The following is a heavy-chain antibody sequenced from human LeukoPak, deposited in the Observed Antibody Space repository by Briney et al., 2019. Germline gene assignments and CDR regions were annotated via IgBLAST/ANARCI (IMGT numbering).Heavy chain of an antibody. D-gene: IGHD5-12*01. J-gene: IGHJ4*02. V-gene: IGHV1-3*01. Sequence: ASVKVSCKASGYTFTSYAMHWVRQAPGQRLEWMGWINAGNGNTKYSQKFQGRVTITRDTSTSTVYMELSSLRSEDTAVYYCARDRGEGGYEIGDYWGQGTLVTVSS. CDR3: ARDRGEGGYEIGDY. CDR1: GYTFTSYA. CDR2: INAGNGNT.